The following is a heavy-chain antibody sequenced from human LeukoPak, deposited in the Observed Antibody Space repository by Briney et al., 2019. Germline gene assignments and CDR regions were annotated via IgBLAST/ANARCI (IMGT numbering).Heavy chain of an antibody. CDR3: ARRELLGYSYGLRTFNI. CDR2: IYSGGIYNDGTT. V-gene: IGHV3-66*04. Sequence: GGSLRLSCAASGFTVSSNYMSWARQAPGKGLEWVSVIYSGGIYNDGTTNYGDSVKGRFTISRDNSKNTLYLQMNSLRAEDTAVYYCARRELLGYSYGLRTFNIWGQGTTVTVSS. J-gene: IGHJ3*02. CDR1: GFTVSSNY. D-gene: IGHD5-18*01.